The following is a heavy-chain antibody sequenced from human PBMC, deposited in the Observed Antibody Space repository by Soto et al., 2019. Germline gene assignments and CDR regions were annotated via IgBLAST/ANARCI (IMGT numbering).Heavy chain of an antibody. CDR1: GFTFSSYG. Sequence: QVQLVESGGGVVQPGRSLRLSCAASGFTFSSYGMHWVRQAPGKGLEWVAVIWYDGSNKYYADSVKGRFTISRDNSKNTLYLQMNSLRAEDTAVYYSAREMFYYGSGTRSYGMDVWGQGTTVTVSS. D-gene: IGHD3-10*01. CDR2: IWYDGSNK. J-gene: IGHJ6*02. CDR3: AREMFYYGSGTRSYGMDV. V-gene: IGHV3-33*01.